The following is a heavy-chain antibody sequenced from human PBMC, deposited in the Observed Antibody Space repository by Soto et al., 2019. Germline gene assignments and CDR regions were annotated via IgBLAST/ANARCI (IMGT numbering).Heavy chain of an antibody. Sequence: QVQLQQLGAGLLKPSETLSPRCVVNTGSFSGYYWTCIRQTPGEGLEWIGEISHSGSTNYNPLLMSRVSISSDTSKTQSSLRLSSVTAADMAHYIFARGYETSRRYLPHLDYWGQGTLVIGSS. CDR3: ARGYETSRRYLPHLDY. J-gene: IGHJ4*02. CDR2: ISHSGST. V-gene: IGHV4-34*01. CDR1: TGSFSGYY. D-gene: IGHD3-16*02.